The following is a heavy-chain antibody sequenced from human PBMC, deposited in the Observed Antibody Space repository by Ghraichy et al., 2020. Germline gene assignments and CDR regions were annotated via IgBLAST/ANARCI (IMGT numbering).Heavy chain of an antibody. Sequence: GALSLSCAASGFTFSSYEINWVRQTPGKGLEWVSYISSSGSTIYYADSVKGRFTISRDNAKNSLYLQMNSLRAEDTAVYYCARDRLIYEKQYYYYGMDVWGQGTTVTVSS. D-gene: IGHD5/OR15-5a*01. J-gene: IGHJ6*02. V-gene: IGHV3-48*03. CDR1: GFTFSSYE. CDR3: ARDRLIYEKQYYYYGMDV. CDR2: ISSSGSTI.